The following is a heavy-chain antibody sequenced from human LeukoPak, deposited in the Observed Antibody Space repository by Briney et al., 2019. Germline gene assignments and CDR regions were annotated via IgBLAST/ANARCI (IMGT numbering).Heavy chain of an antibody. CDR3: ARNAYYYDSSGYYFRRDAFDT. CDR1: GYTFTSYY. V-gene: IGHV1-46*01. CDR2: INPSGGST. D-gene: IGHD3-22*01. Sequence: ASVKVSCKASGYTFTSYYMHWVRQAPGQGLEWMGIINPSGGSTSYAQKFQGRVTMTRDTSTSTVYMELSSLRSEDTAVYYCARNAYYYDSSGYYFRRDAFDTWGQGTMVTVSS. J-gene: IGHJ3*02.